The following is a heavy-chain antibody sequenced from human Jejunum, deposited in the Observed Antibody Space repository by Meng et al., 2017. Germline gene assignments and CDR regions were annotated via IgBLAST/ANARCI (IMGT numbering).Heavy chain of an antibody. J-gene: IGHJ6*02. V-gene: IGHV3-20*04. CDR2: IDWNGGST. CDR1: GFTFDDYG. Sequence: GGSLRLSCTASGFTFDDYGMSWVRQPPGKGLEWVSGIDWNGGSTGYADSVKGRFTISRDNAKNSLHLQMNSLRAEDTALYYCARDSDYYGMDVWGQGTAVTGSS. CDR3: ARDSDYYGMDV.